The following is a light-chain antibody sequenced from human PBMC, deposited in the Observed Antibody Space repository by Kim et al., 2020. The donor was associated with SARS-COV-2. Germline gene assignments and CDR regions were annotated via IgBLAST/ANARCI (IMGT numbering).Light chain of an antibody. Sequence: SYELTQPPSVSVSPGQTASITCSGDKLGEKYACWYQQKPGQSPVVVIYQDRKRPSGIPERFSGSNSGDTATLTISGTQAMDETDYYCQAWDSSTVVFGGGTKLTVL. CDR1: KLGEKY. CDR2: QDR. J-gene: IGLJ2*01. CDR3: QAWDSSTVV. V-gene: IGLV3-1*01.